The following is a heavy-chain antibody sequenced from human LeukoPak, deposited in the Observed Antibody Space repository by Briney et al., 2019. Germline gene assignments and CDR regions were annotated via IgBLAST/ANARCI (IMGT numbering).Heavy chain of an antibody. J-gene: IGHJ4*02. CDR2: VYNSENT. D-gene: IGHD1-26*01. Sequence: SGTLSLTCAVYGVSISSDNWWTWVRQPPGKGLEWIGYVYNSENTNYNPSLKSRATISADTSKNQFSLKLNSVTAADTAVYYCVRDRELHYWGRGILVTVSS. V-gene: IGHV4-4*02. CDR1: GVSISSDNW. CDR3: VRDRELHY.